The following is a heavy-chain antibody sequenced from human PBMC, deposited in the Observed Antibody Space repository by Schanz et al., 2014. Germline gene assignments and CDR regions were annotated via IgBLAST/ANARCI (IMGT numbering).Heavy chain of an antibody. CDR3: AKGRFGELSAFDI. CDR1: TFTFSSDW. CDR2: ISGDHRNT. V-gene: IGHV3-23*04. J-gene: IGHJ3*02. D-gene: IGHD3-10*01. Sequence: EVQLAESGGGLVQPGGSLRLSCAASTFTFSSDWMSWVRQAPGKGLEWVSSISGDHRNTFYADSVKGRFTISRDNAKNTLYLQMNSLRAEDTAVYYCAKGRFGELSAFDIWGQGTMVTVSS.